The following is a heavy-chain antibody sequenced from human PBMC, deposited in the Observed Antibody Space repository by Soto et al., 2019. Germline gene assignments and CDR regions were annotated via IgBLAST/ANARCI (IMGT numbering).Heavy chain of an antibody. Sequence: GGSLRLSCAASGFTFSSYAMHWVRQAPGKGLEWVAVISYDGSNKYYADSVKGRFTISRDNSKNTLYLQMNSLRAEDTAVYYWARDLWFGETDYYYGMDVWGQGTTVTVSS. V-gene: IGHV3-30-3*01. D-gene: IGHD3-10*01. CDR2: ISYDGSNK. CDR3: ARDLWFGETDYYYGMDV. J-gene: IGHJ6*02. CDR1: GFTFSSYA.